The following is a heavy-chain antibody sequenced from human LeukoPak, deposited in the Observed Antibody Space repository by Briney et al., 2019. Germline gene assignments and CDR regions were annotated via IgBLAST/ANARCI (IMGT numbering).Heavy chain of an antibody. CDR2: INPNSGGT. D-gene: IGHD3-16*02. V-gene: IGHV1-2*06. CDR3: ARGEDYVWGSYRGVDY. CDR1: GYTFTVYY. J-gene: IGHJ4*02. Sequence: GASVKVSCKASGYTFTVYYMHWVRQAPGQGLEWMGRINPNSGGTNYAQKFQGRVTMTRDTSISTAYMELSRLRSDDTAVYYCARGEDYVWGSYRGVDYWGQGTLVTVSS.